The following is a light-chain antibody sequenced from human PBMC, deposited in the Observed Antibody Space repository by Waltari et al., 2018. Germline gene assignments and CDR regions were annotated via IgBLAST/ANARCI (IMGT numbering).Light chain of an antibody. V-gene: IGKV3-20*01. Sequence: IVLTQSPGTASLSPGERVTLSCRASQSVRSSSLAWYQQKPGQALRLVIYRASRRASGIPDRLSGSGSGTDFSLIISRLEPEDFAVYYGQQHGTLPATFGQGTKVEIK. CDR3: QQHGTLPAT. CDR2: RAS. CDR1: QSVRSSS. J-gene: IGKJ1*01.